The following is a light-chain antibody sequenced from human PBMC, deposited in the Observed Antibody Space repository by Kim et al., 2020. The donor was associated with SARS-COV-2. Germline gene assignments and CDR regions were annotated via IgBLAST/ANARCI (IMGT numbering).Light chain of an antibody. J-gene: IGLJ2*01. V-gene: IGLV3-9*01. Sequence: VALGQTARITCGGNNIGSKNVHWYQQKPGQAPVLVIYRDSNRPSGIPERFSGFNSGNTATLTISRAQAGDEADYYCQVWDSSTDVVFGGGTQLTVL. CDR1: NIGSKN. CDR2: RDS. CDR3: QVWDSSTDVV.